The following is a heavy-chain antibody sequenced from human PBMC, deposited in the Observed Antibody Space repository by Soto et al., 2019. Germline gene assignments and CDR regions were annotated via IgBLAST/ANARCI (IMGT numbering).Heavy chain of an antibody. D-gene: IGHD6-19*01. CDR2: ISNSGRT. Sequence: SETRSLTCTVSGDSISRGAYYWTCIRQHPLKGLECIGYISNSGRTYYNPSLKSRLTISLDTSENQFSLKLSSVTAADTAVYYCARDRGLGSGWYGWFDPWGQETLVTVS. CDR1: GDSISRGAYY. V-gene: IGHV4-31*03. J-gene: IGHJ5*02. CDR3: ARDRGLGSGWYGWFDP.